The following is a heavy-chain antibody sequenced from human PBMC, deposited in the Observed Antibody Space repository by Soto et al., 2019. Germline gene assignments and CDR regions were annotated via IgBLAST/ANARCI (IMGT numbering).Heavy chain of an antibody. CDR3: ARDIGEIAAAGGGYYYYYGMDV. D-gene: IGHD6-13*01. J-gene: IGHJ6*02. CDR2: IYYSGST. CDR1: GGSISSYY. Sequence: SETLSLTCTVSGGSISSYYWSWIRQPQGKGLEWIGYIYYSGSTNYNPSLKSRVTISVDTSKNQFSLKLSSVTAADTAVYYCARDIGEIAAAGGGYYYYYGMDVWGQGTTVTVSS. V-gene: IGHV4-59*01.